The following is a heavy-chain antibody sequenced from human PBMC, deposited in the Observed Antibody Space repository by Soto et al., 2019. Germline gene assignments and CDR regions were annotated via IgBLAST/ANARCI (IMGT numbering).Heavy chain of an antibody. V-gene: IGHV4-61*08. CDR3: ARHDYYHRTFDI. J-gene: IGHJ3*02. D-gene: IGHD3-9*01. Sequence: SATLSLTCRVSGGSVGTGAYYWSWIRQPPGKGLEWIGYTLYSGSPNYNPSLQSLQSRVTISVDTSRNQFSLRLTSVTAADTALYYCARHDYYHRTFDIWGQGTLVTVSS. CDR2: TLYSGSP. CDR1: GGSVGTGAYY.